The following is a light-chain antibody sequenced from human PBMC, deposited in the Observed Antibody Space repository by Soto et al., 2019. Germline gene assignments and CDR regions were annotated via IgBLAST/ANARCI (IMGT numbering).Light chain of an antibody. CDR3: QSYDSSLSGSVV. J-gene: IGLJ2*01. Sequence: QSVLTQPPSVSGAPGQRVTISCTGSSSNIGTTYDVHWYQQFPGTAPKLLIYGNSNRPSGVPDRFSGSKSGTSASLAITGLQAEDEADYYCQSYDSSLSGSVVFGGGTKLTVL. CDR1: SSNIGTTYD. V-gene: IGLV1-40*01. CDR2: GNS.